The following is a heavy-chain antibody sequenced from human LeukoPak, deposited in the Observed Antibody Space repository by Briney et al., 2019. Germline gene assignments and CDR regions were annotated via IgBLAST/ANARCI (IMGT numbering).Heavy chain of an antibody. Sequence: ASVRVSCKASGYTFTSYDINWVRQATGQGLEWMGWMNPNSGNTGCAQKFQGRVTMTRNTSISTAYMELSSLRSEDTAVYYCARLGYGSSGWYSDYWGQGTLVTVSS. CDR1: GYTFTSYD. V-gene: IGHV1-8*01. CDR3: ARLGYGSSGWYSDY. J-gene: IGHJ4*02. D-gene: IGHD6-19*01. CDR2: MNPNSGNT.